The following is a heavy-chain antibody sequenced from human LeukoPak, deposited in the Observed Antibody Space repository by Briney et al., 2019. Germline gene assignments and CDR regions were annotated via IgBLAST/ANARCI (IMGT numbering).Heavy chain of an antibody. Sequence: GGSLRPSCAASGFTFSSYAMTWVRQAPGKGLEWVSAISAGGGSTYYADSVKGRFTISRDNSKNTLYLQLNSLRAEDTAVYYCAREIAAAGIDYWGQGTLVTVSS. CDR2: ISAGGGST. CDR3: AREIAAAGIDY. CDR1: GFTFSSYA. J-gene: IGHJ4*02. V-gene: IGHV3-23*01. D-gene: IGHD6-13*01.